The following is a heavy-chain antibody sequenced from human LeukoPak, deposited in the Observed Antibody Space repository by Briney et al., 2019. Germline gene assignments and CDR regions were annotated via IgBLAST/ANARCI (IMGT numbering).Heavy chain of an antibody. J-gene: IGHJ6*03. Sequence: SVKVSCKASGCTFSSHVISWVRQAPGQGLEWMGRIIPIFGPANYPQNFQGRVTISTDKSTTTVYMELSSLRFGDTAVYFCARDDRLWGGNPNMDVWGKGTTVTVS. D-gene: IGHD4-23*01. CDR2: IIPIFGPA. CDR1: GCTFSSHV. V-gene: IGHV1-69*05. CDR3: ARDDRLWGGNPNMDV.